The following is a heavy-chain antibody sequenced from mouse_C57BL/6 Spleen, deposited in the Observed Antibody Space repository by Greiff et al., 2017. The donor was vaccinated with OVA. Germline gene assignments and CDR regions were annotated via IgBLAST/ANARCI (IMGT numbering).Heavy chain of an antibody. Sequence: VQLQQPGAELVRPGSSVKLSCKASGYTFTSYWMDWVKQRPGQGLEWIGNIYPSDSETHYNQKFKDKATLTVDKSSSTAYMQLSSLTSEDSAVYYCAREGGSYYYAMDYWGKGTSVTVSS. J-gene: IGHJ4*01. CDR3: AREGGSYYYAMDY. CDR1: GYTFTSYW. V-gene: IGHV1-61*01. CDR2: IYPSDSET. D-gene: IGHD1-1*02.